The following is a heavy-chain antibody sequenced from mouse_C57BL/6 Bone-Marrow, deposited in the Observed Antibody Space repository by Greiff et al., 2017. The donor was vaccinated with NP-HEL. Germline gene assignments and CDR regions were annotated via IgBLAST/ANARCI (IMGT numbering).Heavy chain of an antibody. CDR1: GYTFTSYW. Sequence: QVQLQQPGAELVMPGASVKLSCKASGYTFTSYWMHWVKQRPGQGLEWIGEIDPSDSYTNYNQKFKGKSTLTVDKSSSTAYMQLSSQTSEDSAVYYCARFDYDEDYFDYWGQGTTLTVSS. CDR2: IDPSDSYT. CDR3: ARFDYDEDYFDY. V-gene: IGHV1-69*01. J-gene: IGHJ2*01. D-gene: IGHD2-4*01.